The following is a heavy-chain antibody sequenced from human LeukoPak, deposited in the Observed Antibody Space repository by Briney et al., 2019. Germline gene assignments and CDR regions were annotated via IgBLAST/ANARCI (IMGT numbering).Heavy chain of an antibody. J-gene: IGHJ4*02. CDR3: ARDFCSAGSCYPDN. Sequence: GGSLRLSCAASGFTVSSNYMSWVRQAAGKGLEWVSVIYSGGSTYYADSVKGRFSISRDNSKITLHLQMNSLRVEDTAVYYCARDFCSAGSCYPDNWGQGTLVTVSS. V-gene: IGHV3-66*01. CDR1: GFTVSSNY. CDR2: IYSGGST. D-gene: IGHD2-15*01.